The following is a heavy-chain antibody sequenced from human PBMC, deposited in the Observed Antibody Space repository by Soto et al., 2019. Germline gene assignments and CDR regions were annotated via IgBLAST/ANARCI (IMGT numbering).Heavy chain of an antibody. D-gene: IGHD3-10*01. CDR2: IYSSGGT. CDR1: VVSLSGSNFS. Sequence: ETLSLTFPLSVVSLSGSNFSWGWIRQSPGTGLEWLGTIYSSGGTYYNPSLKSRITMSLDTSKNQFSLNLGYVTAADTAVYYCKSRRFGVRGVTTMDVWGAGTTVTVSS. J-gene: IGHJ6*04. CDR3: KSRRFGVRGVTTMDV. V-gene: IGHV4-39*01.